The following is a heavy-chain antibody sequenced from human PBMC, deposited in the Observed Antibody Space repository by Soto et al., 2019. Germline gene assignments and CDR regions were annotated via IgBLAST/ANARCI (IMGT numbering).Heavy chain of an antibody. V-gene: IGHV3-53*04. CDR3: ARDLLLFGVLKGGRFGAFDI. D-gene: IGHD3-3*01. J-gene: IGHJ3*02. CDR1: GFTVSSNY. Sequence: GGSLRLSCAASGFTVSSNYMSWVRQAPGQGLECLSVIDSDGTTYYADSVKGRFTISRHNSKNTLYLQMDSLRAEDTAVYYCARDLLLFGVLKGGRFGAFDIWGQGTMVTVS. CDR2: IDSDGTT.